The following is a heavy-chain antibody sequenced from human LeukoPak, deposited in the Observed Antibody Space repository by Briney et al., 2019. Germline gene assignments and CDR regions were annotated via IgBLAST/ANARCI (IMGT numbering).Heavy chain of an antibody. V-gene: IGHV3-23*01. CDR1: GFTFSTYG. Sequence: GGSLRLSCAASGFTFSTYGLTWVRQAPGKGLEWVSSISGSGAATYYADSVKGRFTISRDSSKNTMYLQVNSLRAEDTAVYYCAREVGPFDYWGQGALVTVSS. CDR3: AREVGPFDY. CDR2: ISGSGAAT. J-gene: IGHJ4*02. D-gene: IGHD1-26*01.